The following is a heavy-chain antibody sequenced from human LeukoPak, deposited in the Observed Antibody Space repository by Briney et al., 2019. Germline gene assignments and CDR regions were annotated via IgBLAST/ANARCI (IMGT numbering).Heavy chain of an antibody. V-gene: IGHV1-69*13. D-gene: IGHD2-15*01. J-gene: IGHJ5*02. Sequence: SVTYSFKSTGGTLSSYPLSWVGPAAGQGLAWMGWIIPILGTSNDAQKLQGRVTITAVETTSTAYMGMSRMTSEETDVYDCARVSSGRSCYPSWGQGTLVTVSS. CDR1: GGTLSSYP. CDR3: ARVSSGRSCYPS. CDR2: IIPILGTS.